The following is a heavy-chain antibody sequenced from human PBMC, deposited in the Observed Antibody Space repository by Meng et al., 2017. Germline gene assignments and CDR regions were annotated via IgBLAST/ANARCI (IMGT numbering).Heavy chain of an antibody. Sequence: RGCLTLSWVVSRLTVSSNYMSWVRQVAGNVLEWDAVIYSGGSTYYADSVKGRFTISRDNSKNTLYLQMNSLRAEDTAVYYFACYSSGYYLPKYDHAFDIWGQGKTVT. V-gene: IGHV3-66*02. CDR1: RLTVSSNY. CDR2: IYSGGST. D-gene: IGHD3-22*01. CDR3: ACYSSGYYLPKYDHAFDI. J-gene: IGHJ3*02.